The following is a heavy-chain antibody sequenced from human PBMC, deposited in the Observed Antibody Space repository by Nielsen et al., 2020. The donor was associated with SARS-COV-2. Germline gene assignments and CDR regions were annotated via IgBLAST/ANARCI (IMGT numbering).Heavy chain of an antibody. J-gene: IGHJ4*02. CDR2: IRSKANSYAT. CDR3: TTDPWKLSY. Sequence: GESLKISCAASGFTFSGSAMHWVRQASGKGLEWVGRIRSKANSYATAYAASVKGRFTISRDDSKNTLYLQMNSLKTEDTAVYYCTTDPWKLSYWGQGTLVTVSS. V-gene: IGHV3-73*01. D-gene: IGHD1-1*01. CDR1: GFTFSGSA.